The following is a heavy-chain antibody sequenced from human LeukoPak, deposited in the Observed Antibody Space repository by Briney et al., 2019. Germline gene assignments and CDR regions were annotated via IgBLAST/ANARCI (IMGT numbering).Heavy chain of an antibody. Sequence: SVKVSCKASGGTFSSYAISWVRQAPGQGLEWMGGIIPIFGTANYAQKLQGRVTMTTDTSTSTAYMELSSLRSEDTAVYYCARAAGTEDYFDYWGQGTLVTVSS. D-gene: IGHD6-13*01. CDR1: GGTFSSYA. J-gene: IGHJ4*02. CDR2: IIPIFGTA. V-gene: IGHV1-69*05. CDR3: ARAAGTEDYFDY.